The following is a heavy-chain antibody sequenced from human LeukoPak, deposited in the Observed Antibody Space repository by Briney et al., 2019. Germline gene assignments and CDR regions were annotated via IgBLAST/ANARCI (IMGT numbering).Heavy chain of an antibody. V-gene: IGHV1-18*01. CDR1: GYTFTNYG. D-gene: IGHD3-10*01. CDR2: INAYNGKT. Sequence: ASVKVSCKASGYTFTNYGSNWVRQAPGQGLEWMGWINAYNGKTNYSQKFQDRVTMTTDTSTSTAYMELRSLRYDDTAVYYCLRVPELPEYWGQGTLVTVSS. J-gene: IGHJ4*02. CDR3: LRVPELPEY.